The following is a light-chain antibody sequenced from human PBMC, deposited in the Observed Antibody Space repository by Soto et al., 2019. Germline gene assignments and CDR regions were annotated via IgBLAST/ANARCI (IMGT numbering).Light chain of an antibody. CDR1: SSDVGGYNY. Sequence: QSALTQPASVSGSPGQSITISCTGTSSDVGGYNYVSWYQQHPGKAPKLMIYDDSNRPSGVSNRFSGSKSGNTASLTISGLQAEDEADYYCSSYTSSTTASFGTGTKVTVL. CDR3: SSYTSSTTAS. J-gene: IGLJ1*01. CDR2: DDS. V-gene: IGLV2-14*03.